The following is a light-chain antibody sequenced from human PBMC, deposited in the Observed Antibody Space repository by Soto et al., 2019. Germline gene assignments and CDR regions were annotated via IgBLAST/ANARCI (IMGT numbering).Light chain of an antibody. J-gene: IGKJ1*01. CDR3: QQYGSSPQT. CDR2: GGS. CDR1: QSVSNNY. V-gene: IGKV3-20*01. Sequence: EIVLTQSPGTLSLSPGERAALSCRASQSVSNNYLAWYQQKPVQAPRLLIYGGSSRATGIPDRFSGSGSGTDFTLTISRLEPEDFAVYYCQQYGSSPQTFGQGTKVDIK.